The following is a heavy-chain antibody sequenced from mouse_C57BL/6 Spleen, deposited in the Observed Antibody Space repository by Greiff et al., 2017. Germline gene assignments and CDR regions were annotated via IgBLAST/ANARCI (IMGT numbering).Heavy chain of an antibody. CDR2: INPNNGGT. D-gene: IGHD1-1*01. J-gene: IGHJ2*01. Sequence: VQLQQPGPELVKPGASVKMSCKASGYTFTDYNMHWVKQSHGKSLEWIGYINPNNGGTSYNQKFKGKATLTVNKSSSTAYMELRSLTSEDSAVYYCARPNTTVAYLDYWGQGTTLTVSS. V-gene: IGHV1-22*01. CDR1: GYTFTDYN. CDR3: ARPNTTVAYLDY.